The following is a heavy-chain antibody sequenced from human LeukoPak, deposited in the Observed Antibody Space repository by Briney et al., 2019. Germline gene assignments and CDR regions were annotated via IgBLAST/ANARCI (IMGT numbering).Heavy chain of an antibody. J-gene: IGHJ5*02. Sequence: GESLKISCKGSGYSFTSYWIGWVRQMPGKGLEWMGIIYPGDSDTRYSPSFQGQVTISADKSISTAYLQWSSLKASDTAMYYCARQGAAAGRGHNWFDPWGQGTLVTVSS. CDR3: ARQGAAAGRGHNWFDP. V-gene: IGHV5-51*01. D-gene: IGHD6-13*01. CDR2: IYPGDSDT. CDR1: GYSFTSYW.